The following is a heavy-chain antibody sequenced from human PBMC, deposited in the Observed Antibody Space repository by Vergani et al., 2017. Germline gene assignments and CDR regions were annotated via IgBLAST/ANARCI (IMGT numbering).Heavy chain of an antibody. Sequence: EVQLVESGGGLVQPGRSLRLSCAASGFTFDDYAMHWVRQAPGKGLEWVSGISWNSGSIGYADSVKGRFTISRDNAKNSLYLQMNSLRAEDTALYYCARGYSVSYGMDVWGQGTTVTVS. V-gene: IGHV3-9*01. J-gene: IGHJ6*02. D-gene: IGHD3-10*02. CDR1: GFTFDDYA. CDR2: ISWNSGSI. CDR3: ARGYSVSYGMDV.